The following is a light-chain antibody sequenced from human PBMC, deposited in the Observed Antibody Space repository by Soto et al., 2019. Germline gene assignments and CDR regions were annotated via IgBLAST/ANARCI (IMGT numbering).Light chain of an antibody. CDR2: AAS. V-gene: IGKV1-12*01. CDR3: QQSYSTSIT. CDR1: QGISSW. Sequence: DIQMTQSPSSVSASVGDRVTITCRASQGISSWLAWYQKKPGKAPNLLIYAASSLQSGVPSRFSGSGSGTDFTLTISSLQPEDFATYYCQQSYSTSITFGQGTRLEIK. J-gene: IGKJ5*01.